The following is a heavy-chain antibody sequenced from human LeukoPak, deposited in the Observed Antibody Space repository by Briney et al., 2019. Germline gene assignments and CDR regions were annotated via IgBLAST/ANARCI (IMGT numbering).Heavy chain of an antibody. J-gene: IGHJ5*02. V-gene: IGHV1-2*06. Sequence: ASVKVSCKASGYTFTGYYMHWVRQAPGQGLEWMGRINPNSGGTNYAQKFQGRVTMTRDTSISTAYMELSRLRSDDTAVYYCARVYGDYDWFDPWGQGTLVTVSS. CDR1: GYTFTGYY. CDR3: ARVYGDYDWFDP. CDR2: INPNSGGT. D-gene: IGHD4-17*01.